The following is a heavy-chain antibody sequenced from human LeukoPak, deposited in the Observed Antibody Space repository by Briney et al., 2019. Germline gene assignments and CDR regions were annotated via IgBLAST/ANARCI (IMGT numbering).Heavy chain of an antibody. V-gene: IGHV1-2*02. Sequence: ASVKVSCKASGYTFTGYYMHWVRQAPGQGLEWMGWINPNSGGTNYAQKFQGRVTMTRDTSISTAYMELSRLRSDDTAVYYCARADSGVGYFDYWGQGTLVTVSS. CDR1: GYTFTGYY. D-gene: IGHD6-25*01. CDR3: ARADSGVGYFDY. CDR2: INPNSGGT. J-gene: IGHJ4*02.